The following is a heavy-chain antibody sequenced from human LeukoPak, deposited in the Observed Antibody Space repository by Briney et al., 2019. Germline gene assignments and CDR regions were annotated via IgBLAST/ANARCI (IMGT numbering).Heavy chain of an antibody. D-gene: IGHD5-24*01. Sequence: SETLSLTCTVSGGSISSGGYYWSWIRQPPGKGLEWIGYIYHSGSTYYNPSLKSRVTISVDRSKNQFSLKLSSVTAADTAVYYCARHVRRDGYNRDGMDVWGQGTTVTVSS. V-gene: IGHV4-30-2*01. J-gene: IGHJ6*02. CDR3: ARHVRRDGYNRDGMDV. CDR1: GGSISSGGYY. CDR2: IYHSGST.